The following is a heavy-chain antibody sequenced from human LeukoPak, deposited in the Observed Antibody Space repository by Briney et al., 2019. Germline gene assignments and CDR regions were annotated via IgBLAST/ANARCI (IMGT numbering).Heavy chain of an antibody. V-gene: IGHV1-69*04. J-gene: IGHJ4*02. CDR3: ARTSGSYRPFDY. CDR1: GGTFSSYA. Sequence: ASVKVSCKASGGTFSSYAISWVRQAPGQGLEWMGRIIPILGIANYAQKFQGRVTITADKSTSTAYMELSSLRSEDTAVYCCARTSGSYRPFDYWGQGTLVTVSS. D-gene: IGHD1-26*01. CDR2: IIPILGIA.